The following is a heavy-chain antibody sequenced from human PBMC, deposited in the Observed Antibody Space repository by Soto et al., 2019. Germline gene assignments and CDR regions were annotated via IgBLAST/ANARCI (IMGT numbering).Heavy chain of an antibody. D-gene: IGHD2-21*02. CDR1: GYTFTSYY. V-gene: IGHV1-46*01. Sequence: QVQLVHSGAEVKKPGASVKVSCKASGYTFTSYYMHWVRQAPGQGLEWMGIINPSGGSAIYAQKFQGRVTMARDTSTSTVYMELRSLRCEDTAVYYCARDDVTEANGMDVWGKGTTVTVSS. CDR3: ARDDVTEANGMDV. CDR2: INPSGGSA. J-gene: IGHJ6*04.